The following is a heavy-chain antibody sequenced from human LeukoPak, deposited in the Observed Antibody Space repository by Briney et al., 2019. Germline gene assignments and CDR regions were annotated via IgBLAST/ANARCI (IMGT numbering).Heavy chain of an antibody. D-gene: IGHD6-13*01. Sequence: GGSLRLSCAASGFTFSSYAMHWVRQAPGKGLEWVAIISYDGSNKYYADSVKGRFTISRDNSKNTLYLQMNSLRAEDTAVYYCAKSAYSSNYNWFDPWGQGTLVTVSS. CDR3: AKSAYSSNYNWFDP. J-gene: IGHJ5*02. V-gene: IGHV3-30*04. CDR2: ISYDGSNK. CDR1: GFTFSSYA.